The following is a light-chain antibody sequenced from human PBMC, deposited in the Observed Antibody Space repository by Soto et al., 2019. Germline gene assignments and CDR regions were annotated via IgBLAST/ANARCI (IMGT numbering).Light chain of an antibody. CDR1: QSINARY. J-gene: IGKJ5*01. CDR3: QQYTGPPTT. CDR2: GSS. Sequence: EIVLTQSPDTLFLSPGERATLSCRASQSINARYLAWYQQKPGQAPRLLIYGSSSRATGIPDRFSGSGSGTDFSLTISRLEPEDSAVYFCQQYTGPPTTFGQGTRLEIK. V-gene: IGKV3-20*01.